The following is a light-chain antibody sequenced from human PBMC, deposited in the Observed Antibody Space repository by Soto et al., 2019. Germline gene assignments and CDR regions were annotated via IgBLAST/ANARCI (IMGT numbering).Light chain of an antibody. CDR2: SNN. CDR1: SSNIGSNS. J-gene: IGLJ2*01. CDR3: AAWDDSLNAVV. V-gene: IGLV1-44*01. Sequence: QSVLTQPPSASGTPGQRVSISCSGGSSNIGSNSVNWYQQLPGTAPKLLIYSNNQRPSGVPDRFSSSKSGTSASLAISGLQSEDEADYYCAAWDDSLNAVVFGGGTKLTVL.